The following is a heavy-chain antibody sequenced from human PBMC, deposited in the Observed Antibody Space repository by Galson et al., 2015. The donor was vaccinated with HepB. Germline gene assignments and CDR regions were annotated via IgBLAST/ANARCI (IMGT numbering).Heavy chain of an antibody. CDR2: IFWVEDQ. D-gene: IGHD3-10*01. CDR3: AHTALLWFGEFSSYGMDV. V-gene: IGHV2-5*02. J-gene: IGHJ6*02. Sequence: PALVKPTQTLTLTCTSSGVPLTTSGVGVGWVRQPPGKALEWLAVIFWVEDQLYSPSLKSRLTITKDTSKHQVVLAMANVDPVDTATYYCAHTALLWFGEFSSYGMDVWGQGTTVTVSS. CDR1: GVPLTTSGVG.